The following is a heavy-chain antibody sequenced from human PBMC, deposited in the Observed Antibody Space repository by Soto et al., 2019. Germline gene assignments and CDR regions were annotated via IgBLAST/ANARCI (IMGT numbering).Heavy chain of an antibody. CDR3: ARDGPDMGGYYYYGMDV. CDR2: ISAYNGNT. J-gene: IGHJ6*02. D-gene: IGHD2-15*01. V-gene: IGHV1-18*04. CDR1: GYTFTSYG. Sequence: ASVKVSCKASGYTFTSYGISWVRQAPGQGLEWMGWISAYNGNTNYAQKLQGRVTMTTDTSTSTAYMELRSLRSDDTAVYYCARDGPDMGGYYYYGMDVWGQGTTVTRLL.